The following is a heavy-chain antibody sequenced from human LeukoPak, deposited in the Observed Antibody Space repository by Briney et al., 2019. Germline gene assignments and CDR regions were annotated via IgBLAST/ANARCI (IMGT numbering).Heavy chain of an antibody. Sequence: GTSLKVSCKASGYTLAGYGISWVRQAPGQGLEWMGWISAYNGNTNYAQKLQGRVTMTTDTSTSTAYMELRSLISDDTLVYYCARDKGAATTYYYYYCMDVWRQGTTVTVSS. D-gene: IGHD1-14*01. CDR2: ISAYNGNT. CDR3: ARDKGAATTYYYYYCMDV. V-gene: IGHV1-18*01. CDR1: GYTLAGYG. J-gene: IGHJ6*02.